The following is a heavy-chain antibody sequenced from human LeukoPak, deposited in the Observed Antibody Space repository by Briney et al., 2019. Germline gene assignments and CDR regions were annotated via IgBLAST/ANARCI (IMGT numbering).Heavy chain of an antibody. V-gene: IGHV3-23*01. CDR1: GFTFSSYA. D-gene: IGHD3-3*01. CDR2: ISGSGSST. J-gene: IGHJ6*02. CDR3: AKTSYYDFWSGRPHYYYYGMDV. Sequence: GGSLRLSCAASGFTFSSYAMSWVRQAPGKGLEWVSAISGSGSSTYYADSVKGRFTISRDNSKNTLYLQMNSLRAEDTAVYYCAKTSYYDFWSGRPHYYYYGMDVWGQGTTVTVSS.